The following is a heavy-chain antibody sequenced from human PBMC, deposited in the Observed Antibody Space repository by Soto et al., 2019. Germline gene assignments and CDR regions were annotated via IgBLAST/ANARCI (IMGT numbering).Heavy chain of an antibody. CDR2: INPNSGGT. D-gene: IGHD5-12*01. Sequence: ASVKVSCKASGYTFTGYYMHWVRQAPGQGLEWMGWINPNSGGTNYAQKFQGWVTMTRDTSISTAYMELSRLRSDDTAVYYCARGLDIVATIQDYYYGMDVWGQGTKVTVSS. CDR3: ARGLDIVATIQDYYYGMDV. V-gene: IGHV1-2*04. CDR1: GYTFTGYY. J-gene: IGHJ6*02.